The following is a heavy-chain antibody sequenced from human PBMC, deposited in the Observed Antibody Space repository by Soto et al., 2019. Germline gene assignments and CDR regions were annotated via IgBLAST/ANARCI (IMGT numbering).Heavy chain of an antibody. CDR2: MNPNSGNT. V-gene: IGHV1-8*01. Sequence: ASVKVSCKASGYTFTSYDINWVRQATGQGLEWMGWMNPNSGNTGYAQKFQGRVTMTRNTSISTAYMELSSLRSEDTAVYYCARELYCSGGSCYSGDWFDPWGQGTLVTVSS. CDR1: GYTFTSYD. J-gene: IGHJ5*02. D-gene: IGHD2-15*01. CDR3: ARELYCSGGSCYSGDWFDP.